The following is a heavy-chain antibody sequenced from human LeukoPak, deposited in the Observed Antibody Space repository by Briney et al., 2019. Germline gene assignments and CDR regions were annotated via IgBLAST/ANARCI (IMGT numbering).Heavy chain of an antibody. Sequence: SVKVSCKASGGTFSSYAISWVRQAPGQGLEWMGRIIPIFGTANYAQKFQGRVTITTDESTRTAYMELSSLRSEDTAVYYCARELYSYGDYGDEECYFDYWGQGPLVTVSS. CDR3: ARELYSYGDYGDEECYFDY. CDR1: GGTFSSYA. CDR2: IIPIFGTA. J-gene: IGHJ4*02. V-gene: IGHV1-69*05. D-gene: IGHD4-17*01.